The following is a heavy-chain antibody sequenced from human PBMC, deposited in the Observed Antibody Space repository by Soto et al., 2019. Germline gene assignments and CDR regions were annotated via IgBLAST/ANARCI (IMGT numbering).Heavy chain of an antibody. CDR1: GFTFSSYA. D-gene: IGHD6-19*01. V-gene: IGHV3-23*01. Sequence: PGGSLRLSCAACGFTFSSYAMSWVRQAPGKGLEWVSAISGSGGTTYYADSVKGRFTFSRDNSKNTLYLQMHSLRAEDTAVYYCARERGSGWTFDYWGQGTLVTVSS. J-gene: IGHJ4*02. CDR2: ISGSGGTT. CDR3: ARERGSGWTFDY.